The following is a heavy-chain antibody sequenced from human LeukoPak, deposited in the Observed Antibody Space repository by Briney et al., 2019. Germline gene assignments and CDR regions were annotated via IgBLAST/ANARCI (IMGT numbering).Heavy chain of an antibody. CDR2: IYTSGST. J-gene: IGHJ4*02. CDR1: GGSISSGSYY. V-gene: IGHV4-61*02. CDR3: ARGRDGYNFLNRGEYYYFDY. D-gene: IGHD5-24*01. Sequence: SETLSLTCTVSGGSISSGSYYWSWIRQPAGKGLEWIGRIYTSGSTNYNPSLKSRVTISVDTSKNQFSLRLNSVTAADTAVYYCARGRDGYNFLNRGEYYYFDYWGQGTLVTVSS.